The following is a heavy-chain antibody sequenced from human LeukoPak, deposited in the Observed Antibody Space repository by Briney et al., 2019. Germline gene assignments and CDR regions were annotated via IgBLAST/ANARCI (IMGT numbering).Heavy chain of an antibody. CDR2: VYPGDSRI. CDR3: ACRDLSSTWSFP. Sequence: GESLKISCQGFGYSFTSYWIGWVRQMPGKGMEWMGVVYPGDSRIRYNPSFQGQVTISVDKSISTAYLQWVSLKASDTAMYYCACRDLSSTWSFPWGQGTLVTVSS. CDR1: GYSFTSYW. V-gene: IGHV5-51*01. D-gene: IGHD6-13*01. J-gene: IGHJ5*02.